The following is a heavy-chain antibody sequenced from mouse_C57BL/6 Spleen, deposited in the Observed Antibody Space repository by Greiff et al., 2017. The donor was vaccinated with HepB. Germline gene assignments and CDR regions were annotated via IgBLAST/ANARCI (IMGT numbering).Heavy chain of an antibody. D-gene: IGHD2-2*01. CDR3: ARTLYYGYDDY. CDR1: GYTFTDYN. V-gene: IGHV1-22*01. J-gene: IGHJ2*01. Sequence: EVQLQESGPELVKPGASVKMSCKASGYTFTDYNMHWVKQSHGKSLEWIGYINPNNGGTSYNQKFKGKATLTVNKSSSTAYMELRSLTSEDSAVYYCARTLYYGYDDYWGQGTTLTVSS. CDR2: INPNNGGT.